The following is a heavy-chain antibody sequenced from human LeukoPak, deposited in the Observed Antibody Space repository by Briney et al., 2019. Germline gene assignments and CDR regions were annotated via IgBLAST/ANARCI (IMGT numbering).Heavy chain of an antibody. CDR1: GFTFSSYA. CDR3: ARDQWIQLWLDY. J-gene: IGHJ4*02. D-gene: IGHD5-18*01. V-gene: IGHV3-30-3*01. Sequence: GGSLRLSCAASGFTFSSYAMHWVRQAPGKGLEWVAVVSYDGSNKYYADSVKGRFTISRDNSKNTLYLQMNSLRAEDTAVYYCARDQWIQLWLDYWGQGTLVTVSS. CDR2: VSYDGSNK.